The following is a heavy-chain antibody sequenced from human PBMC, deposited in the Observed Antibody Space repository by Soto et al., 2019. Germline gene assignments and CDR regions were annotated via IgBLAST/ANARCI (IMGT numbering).Heavy chain of an antibody. J-gene: IGHJ5*02. V-gene: IGHV4-38-2*01. CDR2: IYHSGST. Sequence: SETLSLTCAVSGYSISSGYYWGWIRQPPGKGLEWIGSIYHSGSTYYNPSLKSRVTISVDTSKNQFSLNLSSVTAADTAVYSCARVPILRYFDWLYPGWFDPWGQGTLVTVS. D-gene: IGHD3-9*01. CDR1: GYSISSGYY. CDR3: ARVPILRYFDWLYPGWFDP.